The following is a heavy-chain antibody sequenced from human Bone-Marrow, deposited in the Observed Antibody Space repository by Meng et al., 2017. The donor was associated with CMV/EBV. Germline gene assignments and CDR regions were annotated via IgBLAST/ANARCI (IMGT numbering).Heavy chain of an antibody. CDR3: AKESVGATDI. CDR1: GFTFSTYW. CDR2: INGGGNNM. J-gene: IGHJ3*02. V-gene: IGHV3-74*01. D-gene: IGHD1-26*01. Sequence: GESLKISCAASGFTFSTYWMHWVRQVPGKGLVWVSRINGGGNNMAYADSVKGRFTISRDNAQNTLYLQMNSLRAEDTAVYYCAKESVGATDIWGQGTMVTVSS.